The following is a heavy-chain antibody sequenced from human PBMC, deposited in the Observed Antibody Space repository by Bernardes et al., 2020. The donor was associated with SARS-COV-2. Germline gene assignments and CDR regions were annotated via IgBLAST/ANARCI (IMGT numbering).Heavy chain of an antibody. CDR1: GFPFSSYC. D-gene: IGHD3-10*01. CDR2: INTNGSSA. Sequence: GGSLRLSCAASGFPFSSYCMHWVRQAPGKGLVWVGRINTNGSSAKYADSVRGRFTFSRDNDKNMLYVQMSSLGAEDTAVYYCGRDNYVSVDSWCQGTLGTVSS. J-gene: IGHJ4*02. CDR3: GRDNYVSVDS. V-gene: IGHV3-74*01.